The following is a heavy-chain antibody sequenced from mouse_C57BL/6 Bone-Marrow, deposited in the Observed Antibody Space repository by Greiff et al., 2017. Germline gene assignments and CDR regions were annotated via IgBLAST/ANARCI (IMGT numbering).Heavy chain of an antibody. CDR2: ILPGSGST. CDR1: GYTFTGYW. J-gene: IGHJ3*01. CDR3: ARFYDYFPFAY. D-gene: IGHD2-4*01. V-gene: IGHV1-9*01. Sequence: VQGVESGAELMKPGASVKLSCKATGYTFTGYWIEWVKQRPGHGLEWIGEILPGSGSTNYNEKFKGKATFTADTSSNTAYMQLSRLTTEDSAIYYGARFYDYFPFAYWGQGTLVTVSA.